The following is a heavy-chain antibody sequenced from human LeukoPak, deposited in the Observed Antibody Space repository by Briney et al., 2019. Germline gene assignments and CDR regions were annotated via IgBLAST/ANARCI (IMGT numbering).Heavy chain of an antibody. J-gene: IGHJ4*02. D-gene: IGHD5-18*01. V-gene: IGHV4-61*01. CDR3: AMGYSYGYVPFDY. CDR2: IYYSGST. Sequence: SETLSLTCTVPGGSVSSGSYYWSWIRQPPGKGLEWIGYIYYSGSTYYNPSLKSRVTISVDTSKNQFSLKLSSVTAADTAVYYCAMGYSYGYVPFDYWGQGTLVTVSS. CDR1: GGSVSSGSYY.